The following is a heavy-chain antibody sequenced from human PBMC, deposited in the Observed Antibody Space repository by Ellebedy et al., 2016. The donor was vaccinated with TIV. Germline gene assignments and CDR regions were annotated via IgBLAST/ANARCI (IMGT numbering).Heavy chain of an antibody. D-gene: IGHD3-10*01. J-gene: IGHJ6*02. CDR2: INSDGSST. Sequence: GESLKISCAASGFTFSSYWMHWVRQAPGKGLVWVSRINSDGSSTSYADSVKGRITISRDNAKNTLYLQMNSLRAEDTAVYYCVKRVTMVREVITYYHYAMDVWGQGTTVTVSS. CDR3: VKRVTMVREVITYYHYAMDV. CDR1: GFTFSSYW. V-gene: IGHV3-74*01.